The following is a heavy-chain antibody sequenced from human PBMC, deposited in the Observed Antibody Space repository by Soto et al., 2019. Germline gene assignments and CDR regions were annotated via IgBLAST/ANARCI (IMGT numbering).Heavy chain of an antibody. V-gene: IGHV1-69*01. CDR2: VSPPFRTS. J-gene: IGHJ6*02. CDR3: ARVLYYGSGSYSPYGMDV. CDR1: GVSFNNNG. Sequence: QVPLVQSGAEVKKPGSSVKVSCKTSGVSFNNNGIGRVRQAPGHGLEWMGGVSPPFRTSNYARTFQGRISITAHASMGTVNMELRSLTSEDPDQYYCARVLYYGSGSYSPYGMDVWGQGTTVTVSS. D-gene: IGHD3-10*01.